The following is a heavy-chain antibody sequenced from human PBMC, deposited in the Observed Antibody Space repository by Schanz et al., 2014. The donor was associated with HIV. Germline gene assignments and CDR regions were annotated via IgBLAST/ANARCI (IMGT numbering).Heavy chain of an antibody. CDR3: ARGLKDYYYALDV. J-gene: IGHJ6*02. CDR2: INPNSGGR. D-gene: IGHD3-16*01. CDR1: GYTFTGYY. Sequence: QVQLVQSGAAVKKPGASVKVSCKASGYTFTGYYMHWVRQAPGQGLEWMGWINPNSGGRIYAQQFQGRVVMTRDTSISTAYMELSGLTSDDTAVYYCARGLKDYYYALDVWGQGTTVIVSS. V-gene: IGHV1-2*02.